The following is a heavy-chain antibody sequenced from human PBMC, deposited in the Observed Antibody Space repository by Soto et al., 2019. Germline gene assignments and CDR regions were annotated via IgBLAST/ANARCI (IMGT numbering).Heavy chain of an antibody. CDR1: GYTFTSYA. CDR3: ARDLHSVLLSFGDRPTWQAAPTY. J-gene: IGHJ4*02. Sequence: VKVSCKASGYTFTSYAMRWVRQAPGQGLEWMGIINPSGGSTSYAQKFQGRVTMTRDTSTSTVYMELSSLRSEDTAVYYCARDLHSVLLSFGDRPTWQAAPTYWGQGTLVTVSS. D-gene: IGHD3-10*01. V-gene: IGHV1-46*03. CDR2: INPSGGST.